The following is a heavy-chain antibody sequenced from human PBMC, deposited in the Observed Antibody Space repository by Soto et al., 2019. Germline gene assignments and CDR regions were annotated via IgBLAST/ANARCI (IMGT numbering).Heavy chain of an antibody. D-gene: IGHD3-3*01. V-gene: IGHV4-34*01. CDR1: GGSFSGYY. J-gene: IGHJ6*02. Sequence: PSETLSLTCAVYGGSFSGYYWSWIRQPPGKGLEWIGEINHSGSTNYNPSLKSRVTISVDTSKNQFSLKLSSVTAADTAVYYCARSFFYHVLRFLEWSKTRYGMDVWGQGTTVTVSS. CDR2: INHSGST. CDR3: ARSFFYHVLRFLEWSKTRYGMDV.